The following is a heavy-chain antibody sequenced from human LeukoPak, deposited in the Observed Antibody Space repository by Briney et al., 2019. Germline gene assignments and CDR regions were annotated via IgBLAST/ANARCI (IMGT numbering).Heavy chain of an antibody. V-gene: IGHV4-59*01. Sequence: PSETLSSPALSLVAPSVVITGAGSGSPQGRDWSGLGKYNPSPKSRVTISEDTSKNQFSLKLSSVTAADTAVYYCARLRAYCGGDCVDYWGQGTLVTVSS. CDR3: ARLRAYCGGDCVDY. D-gene: IGHD2-21*02. CDR1: VAPSVVIT. J-gene: IGHJ4*02.